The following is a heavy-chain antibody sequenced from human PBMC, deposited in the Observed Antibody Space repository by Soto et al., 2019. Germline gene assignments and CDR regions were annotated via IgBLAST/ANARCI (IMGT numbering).Heavy chain of an antibody. D-gene: IGHD5-12*01. J-gene: IGHJ4*02. CDR3: ARHSLATQPGDY. CDR1: GYSFSTYW. Sequence: GESLKISCKASGYSFSTYWIAWVRQRPGKGLDWMGIIYPGDSDTKYSPSFQGQVTISVDNSIDTAYLEWTTLRASDSAMYYCARHSLATQPGDYWGQGTRVTVSS. V-gene: IGHV5-51*01. CDR2: IYPGDSDT.